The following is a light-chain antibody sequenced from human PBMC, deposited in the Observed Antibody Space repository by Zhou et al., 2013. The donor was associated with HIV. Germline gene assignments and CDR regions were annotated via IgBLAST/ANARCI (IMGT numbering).Light chain of an antibody. CDR3: MQGAHYIT. CDR1: QGLVYSNGNTY. V-gene: IGKV2-30*01. CDR2: NIF. Sequence: DVVMTQSPLSLPVALGQPASISCRSSQGLVYSNGNTYLHWFQQRPGQSPRRLIYNIFNRDSGVPDRFSGSGSGTDFTLKISRVEAEDVGMYYCMQGAHYITFGQGTRLEIK. J-gene: IGKJ5*01.